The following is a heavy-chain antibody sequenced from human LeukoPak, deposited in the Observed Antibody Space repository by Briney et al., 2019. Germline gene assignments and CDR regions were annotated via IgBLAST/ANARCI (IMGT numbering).Heavy chain of an antibody. CDR1: GVSFKDYT. CDR2: IIPISGTT. Sequence: ASVKVSCKASGVSFKDYTINWVRQAPGQGLEWMGAIIPISGTTNYAQRLQGRVTLNMDDSSTTDFMEMSRLRYEDTAVYYCASRFTARQLVPADYYHMDVWGKGTTVFVSS. J-gene: IGHJ6*03. D-gene: IGHD6-13*01. CDR3: ASRFTARQLVPADYYHMDV. V-gene: IGHV1-69*05.